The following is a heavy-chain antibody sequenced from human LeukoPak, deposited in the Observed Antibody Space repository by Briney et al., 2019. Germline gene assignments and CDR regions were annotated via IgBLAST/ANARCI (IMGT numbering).Heavy chain of an antibody. CDR1: GGTFSSYA. CDR2: IIPIFGTA. V-gene: IGHV1-69*05. Sequence: ASVKVSCKASGGTFSSYAISWVRQAPGQGLEWMGRIIPIFGTANYAQKFQGRVTITTDESTSTAYMGLSSLRSEDTAVYYCARLPIVGATWRFDYWGQGTLVTVSS. CDR3: ARLPIVGATWRFDY. J-gene: IGHJ4*02. D-gene: IGHD1-26*01.